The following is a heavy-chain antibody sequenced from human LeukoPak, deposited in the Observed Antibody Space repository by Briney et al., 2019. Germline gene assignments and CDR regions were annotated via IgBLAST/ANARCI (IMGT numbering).Heavy chain of an antibody. CDR3: ARVQRVKFPLKYYFDY. Sequence: ASVKVSCKASGYTFTSYDINWVRQATGQGLEWMRWMNPNSGNTGYAQKFQGRVTMTRNTSIRTAYMELSSLRSEDAAVYYCARVQRVKFPLKYYFDYWGQGTLVTVSS. V-gene: IGHV1-8*01. CDR1: GYTFTSYD. J-gene: IGHJ4*02. CDR2: MNPNSGNT. D-gene: IGHD3-10*01.